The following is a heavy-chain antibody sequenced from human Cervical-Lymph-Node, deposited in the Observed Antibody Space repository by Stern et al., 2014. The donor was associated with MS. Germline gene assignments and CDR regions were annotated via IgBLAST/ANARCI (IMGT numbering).Heavy chain of an antibody. CDR2: ISDTGTT. CDR3: ARDPSTTASDWFFDL. Sequence: VQLVESGPGLVKPSETLSLTCTVSGGAVSDYYWTWIRQRPGKGLEWIGYISDTGTTNYNPSLHSRVTITLDTSQNQVSLRLRSVTAADTAVYYCARDPSTTASDWFFDLWGRGSLVTVS. D-gene: IGHD2-21*02. V-gene: IGHV4-59*02. CDR1: GGAVSDYY. J-gene: IGHJ2*01.